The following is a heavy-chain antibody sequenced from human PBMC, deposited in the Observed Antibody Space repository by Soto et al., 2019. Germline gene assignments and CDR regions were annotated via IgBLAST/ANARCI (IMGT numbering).Heavy chain of an antibody. D-gene: IGHD2-15*01. CDR1: GYTFTSYG. Sequence: SVKVSCKASGYTFTSYGISWVRQAPGQGLEWMGGIIPIFGTANYAQKFQGRVTITADESTSTAYMELSSLRSEDTAVYYCAREGALLFGGNPDYYDDLAVWGQGTTVTVSS. CDR3: AREGALLFGGNPDYYDDLAV. J-gene: IGHJ6*02. V-gene: IGHV1-69*13. CDR2: IIPIFGTA.